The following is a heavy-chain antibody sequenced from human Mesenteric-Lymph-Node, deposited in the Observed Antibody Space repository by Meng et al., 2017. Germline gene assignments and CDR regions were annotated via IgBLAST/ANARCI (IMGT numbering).Heavy chain of an antibody. CDR1: GYTFTSYG. J-gene: IGHJ4*02. CDR2: INPSGGST. CDR3: ARVEGMKDTAMALDY. V-gene: IGHV1-46*01. D-gene: IGHD5-18*01. Sequence: ASVKVSCKASGYTFTSYGISWVRQAPGQGLEWMGIINPSGGSTSYAQKFQGRVTMTRDTSTSTVYMELSSLRSEDTAVYYCARVEGMKDTAMALDYWGQGTLVTVSS.